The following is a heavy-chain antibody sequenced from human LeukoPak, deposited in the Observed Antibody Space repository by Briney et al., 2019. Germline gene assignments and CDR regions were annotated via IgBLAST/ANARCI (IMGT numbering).Heavy chain of an antibody. D-gene: IGHD4/OR15-4a*01. J-gene: IGHJ6*02. CDR2: ISGSGGST. V-gene: IGHV3-23*01. CDR3: AKGAPGPAAYYSGMDV. CDR1: GFTFSSYA. Sequence: GGSLRLSCAASGFTFSSYAMSWVREAPGKGLEWVSAISGSGGSTYYADSVKGRFTISRDNSKNTLYLQMNSVRAEDTAVYYCAKGAPGPAAYYSGMDVWGQGTTVTVSS.